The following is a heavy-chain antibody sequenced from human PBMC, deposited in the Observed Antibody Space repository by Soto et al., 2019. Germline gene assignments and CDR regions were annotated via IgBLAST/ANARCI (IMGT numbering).Heavy chain of an antibody. D-gene: IGHD3-9*01. CDR2: INPNSGGT. CDR3: AKQSRPPGILTGYYLRFDI. J-gene: IGHJ3*02. V-gene: IGHV1-2*04. Sequence: ASVKVSCKASGYTFTGYYMHWVRQAPGQGLEWMGWINPNSGGTNYAQKFQGWVAISVDTSKNQFSLKLSSVTAADTAVYYCAKQSRPPGILTGYYLRFDIWGQGTMVTVSS. CDR1: GYTFTGYY.